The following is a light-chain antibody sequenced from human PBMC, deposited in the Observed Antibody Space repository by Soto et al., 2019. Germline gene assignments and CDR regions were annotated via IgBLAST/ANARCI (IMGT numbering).Light chain of an antibody. CDR1: SSDVGSYNL. J-gene: IGLJ3*02. Sequence: QFALTQAASGSGSPGQSITISCTGTSSDVGSYNLVSWYQQHPGKAPKLMIYEGSKRPSGVSNRFSGSKSGNTASLTISGLQAEDEADYYCCSYAGSTTPNWVFGGGTKLTVL. V-gene: IGLV2-23*01. CDR2: EGS. CDR3: CSYAGSTTPNWV.